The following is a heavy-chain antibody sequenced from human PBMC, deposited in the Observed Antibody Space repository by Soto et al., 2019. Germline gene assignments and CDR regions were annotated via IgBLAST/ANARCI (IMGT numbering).Heavy chain of an antibody. J-gene: IGHJ4*02. CDR2: SAPEEGEP. V-gene: IGHV1-24*01. Sequence: ASVTVSCKASGYTFTSYDINWLRQAPGKGLEWMGRSAPEEGEPIYPQKFQGRVSMTEDPSTDTAYMELTSLRFEDTAVYFCAADRKIVGTIGAFDFWGQGTQVTV. CDR3: AADRKIVGTIGAFDF. D-gene: IGHD1-26*01. CDR1: GYTFTSYD.